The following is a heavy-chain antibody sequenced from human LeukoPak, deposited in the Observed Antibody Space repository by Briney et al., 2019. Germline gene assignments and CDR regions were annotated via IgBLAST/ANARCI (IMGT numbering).Heavy chain of an antibody. J-gene: IGHJ4*02. CDR2: IRSKAYGGTT. D-gene: IGHD5-18*01. Sequence: WIRQPPGKGLEWVGFIRSKAYGGTTEYAASVKGRFTISRDDSKSIAYLQMNSLKTEDTAVYYCTRVELWLRPDYWGQGTLVTVSS. V-gene: IGHV3-49*02. CDR3: TRVELWLRPDY.